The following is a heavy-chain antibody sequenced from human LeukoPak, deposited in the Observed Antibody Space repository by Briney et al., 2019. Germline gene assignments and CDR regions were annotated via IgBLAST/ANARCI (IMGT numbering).Heavy chain of an antibody. D-gene: IGHD3-22*01. CDR3: AKAGVRYSDSSALYAFDF. CDR1: GGSISSASYF. J-gene: IGHJ3*01. CDR2: LYYSGST. V-gene: IGHV4-39*01. Sequence: SEILSLTCTVSGGSISSASYFWGWIRQPPGKGLEWIGTLYYSGSTYYSASLKSRVTMSGDTSRNQFSLRLSSVNAADTAVYYCAKAGVRYSDSSALYAFDFWGPGTMVTVSS.